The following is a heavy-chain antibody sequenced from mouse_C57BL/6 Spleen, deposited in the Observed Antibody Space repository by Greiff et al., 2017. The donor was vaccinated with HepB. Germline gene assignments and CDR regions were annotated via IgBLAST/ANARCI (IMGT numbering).Heavy chain of an antibody. D-gene: IGHD1-1*01. Sequence: EVKLQESGPGLVKPSQSLSLTCSVTGYSITSGYYWNWIRQFPGNKLEWMGYISYDGNNNHNPSIKNRTSITRDTSTNQFFLKLNSVTTEDTATYYCARGGYYEAMDYWGQGTSVTVSS. V-gene: IGHV3-6*01. J-gene: IGHJ4*01. CDR2: ISYDGNN. CDR1: GYSITSGYY. CDR3: ARGGYYEAMDY.